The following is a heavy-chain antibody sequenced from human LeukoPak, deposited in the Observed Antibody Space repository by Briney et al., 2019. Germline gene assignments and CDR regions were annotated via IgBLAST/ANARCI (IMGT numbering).Heavy chain of an antibody. V-gene: IGHV3-23*01. CDR3: AKVRYDSSGYQSPYFDY. J-gene: IGHJ4*02. CDR1: GFTFSSYA. CDR2: ISGSGGST. Sequence: HPGGSLRLSCAASGFTFSSYAMSWVRQAPGKGLEWVSAISGSGGSTYYADSVKGRFTISRDNSRNTLYLQMNSLRAEDTAVYYCAKVRYDSSGYQSPYFDYWGQGTLVTVSS. D-gene: IGHD3-22*01.